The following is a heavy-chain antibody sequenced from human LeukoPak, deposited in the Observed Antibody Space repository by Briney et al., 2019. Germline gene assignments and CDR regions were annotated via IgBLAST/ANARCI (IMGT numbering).Heavy chain of an antibody. CDR2: IKQDGSEK. D-gene: IGHD6-19*01. J-gene: IGHJ4*02. V-gene: IGHV3-7*03. Sequence: KPGGSLRLSCAASGFSFSDYYMSWIRQAPGKGLEWVANIKQDGSEKYYVDSVKGRFTISRDNAKNSLYLQMNSLRAEDTAVYYCAKGRNYHSSGWYGYWGQGTLVTVSS. CDR3: AKGRNYHSSGWYGY. CDR1: GFSFSDYY.